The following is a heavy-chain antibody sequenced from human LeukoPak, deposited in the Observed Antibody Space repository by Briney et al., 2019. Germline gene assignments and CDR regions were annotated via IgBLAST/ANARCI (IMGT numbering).Heavy chain of an antibody. D-gene: IGHD3-9*01. CDR3: ARDRYILTGYYYFDY. V-gene: IGHV3-11*06. CDR1: GFTFSDYY. J-gene: IGHJ4*02. CDR2: ISSSSSYI. Sequence: PGGSLRLSCAASGFTFSDYYMSWLRQAPGKGLEWVSYISSSSSYINYADSVKGRFTISRDNAKNSLYLQMNSLRAEDKAVYYCARDRYILTGYYYFDYWGQGTLVTVSS.